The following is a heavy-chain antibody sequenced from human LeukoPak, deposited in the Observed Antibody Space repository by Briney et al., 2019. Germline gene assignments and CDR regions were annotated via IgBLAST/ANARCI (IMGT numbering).Heavy chain of an antibody. Sequence: SETLSLTCAVYGGSFSGYYWSWIRQPPGKGLEWIGEINHSGSTNYNPSLKSRVTISVDTSKNQFSLKLSSVTAADTAVYYCARPGDVDYWGQGTLVTVSS. CDR3: ARPGDVDY. D-gene: IGHD3-16*01. CDR1: GGSFSGYY. J-gene: IGHJ4*02. CDR2: INHSGST. V-gene: IGHV4-34*01.